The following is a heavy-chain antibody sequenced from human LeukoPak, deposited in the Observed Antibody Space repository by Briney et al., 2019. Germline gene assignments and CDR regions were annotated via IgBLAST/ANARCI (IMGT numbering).Heavy chain of an antibody. V-gene: IGHV3-23*01. J-gene: IGHJ4*02. CDR1: GFTFSSYV. CDR3: AREKSQYEY. Sequence: PGGSLRLSCAASGFTFSSYVMSWVRQAPGKGLEWVSTISSSGSDTYYADSVKGRFTSSRDTSKNTLYLQMDSLRAEDTAVYYCAREKSQYEYWGQGTLVIVSS. CDR2: ISSSGSDT. D-gene: IGHD2/OR15-2a*01.